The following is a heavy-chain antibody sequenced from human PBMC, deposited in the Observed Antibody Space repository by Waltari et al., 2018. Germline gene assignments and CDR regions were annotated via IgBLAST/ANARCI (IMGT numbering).Heavy chain of an antibody. CDR2: VIPIFGIT. CDR1: GGSLSSYA. CDR3: ASVNNSVPGLPTEGWFAP. V-gene: IGHV1-69*15. Sequence: QVQLVQSGAEVRKPGSSVKVSCTASGGSLSSYAMSWVRQAPGQGLEWMGRVIPIFGITNYAQKFQGRVTITADELTSTVFLYLGSLRSDDTAVYYCASVNNSVPGLPTEGWFAPWGQGTLVTVSS. J-gene: IGHJ5*02. D-gene: IGHD2-8*01.